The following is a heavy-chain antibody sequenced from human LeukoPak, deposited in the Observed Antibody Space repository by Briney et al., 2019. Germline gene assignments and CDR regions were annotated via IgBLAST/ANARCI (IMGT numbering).Heavy chain of an antibody. Sequence: SETLSLTCTVSGGSITGYYWSWIRQPPGKGLEWIGYVYYSGSTNYNPSLKSRVTISVDTSKNQFSLKLTSVTAADTAVYYCARRHRGAANDMDWFDPWGQGTLVTVSS. CDR1: GGSITGYY. V-gene: IGHV4-59*08. CDR2: VYYSGST. D-gene: IGHD2-15*01. CDR3: ARRHRGAANDMDWFDP. J-gene: IGHJ5*02.